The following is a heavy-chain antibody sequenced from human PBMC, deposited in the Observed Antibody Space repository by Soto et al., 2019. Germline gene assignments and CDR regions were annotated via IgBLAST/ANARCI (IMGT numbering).Heavy chain of an antibody. CDR2: IFSTGTT. D-gene: IGHD2-21*01. CDR1: GDSVNSGRYY. J-gene: IGHJ2*01. CDR3: ARTNRRGEWAAWF. Sequence: SQTLSLTCAVSGDSVNSGRYYWSWIRQPPGKGLEWVGHIFSTGTTDYNPSLKSRVTISMDTSKNQFSLKLTSMTTADTALYYCARTNRRGEWAAWFWGRGIPVTSPQ. V-gene: IGHV4-61*01.